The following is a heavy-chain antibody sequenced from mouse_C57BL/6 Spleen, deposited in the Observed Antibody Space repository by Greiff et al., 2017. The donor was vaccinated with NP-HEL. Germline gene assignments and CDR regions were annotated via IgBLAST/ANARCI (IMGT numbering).Heavy chain of an antibody. D-gene: IGHD3-1*01. J-gene: IGHJ4*01. V-gene: IGHV1-64*01. CDR1: GYTFTSYW. Sequence: QVQLQQPGAELVKPGASVKLSCKASGYTFTSYWMHWVKQRPGQGLEWIGMIHPNSGSTNYNEKFKSKATLTVDKSSSTAYMQLSSLTSEDSAVYYCAREGARGAMDYWGQGTSVTVSS. CDR2: IHPNSGST. CDR3: AREGARGAMDY.